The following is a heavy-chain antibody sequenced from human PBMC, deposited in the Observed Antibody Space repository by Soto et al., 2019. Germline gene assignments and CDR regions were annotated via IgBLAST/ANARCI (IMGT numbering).Heavy chain of an antibody. Sequence: QLQLQESGPGLVKPSETLSLTCTVSDGSVSSSSHYWGWIRQPPGKGLEWIGSIYYSGSTYYNPSLKSRVTISVDTSKNQFSLKLSSVTAADTAVYYCLGYCISTSCSRDEYFQHWGQGTLVTVSS. J-gene: IGHJ1*01. CDR3: LGYCISTSCSRDEYFQH. V-gene: IGHV4-39*01. D-gene: IGHD2-2*01. CDR2: IYYSGST. CDR1: DGSVSSSSHY.